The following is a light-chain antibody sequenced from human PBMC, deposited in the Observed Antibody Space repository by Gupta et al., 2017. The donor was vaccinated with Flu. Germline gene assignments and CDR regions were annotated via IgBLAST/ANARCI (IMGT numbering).Light chain of an antibody. CDR2: EVI. CDR3: SSDTSSNSLE. J-gene: IGLJ3*02. CDR1: SSDVGGYNY. V-gene: IGLV2-14*01. Sequence: QSALTQPASVSGSPGQSITISCTGPSSDVGGYNYVSWYQHHPGKAPKLMIYEVINRPSGVANRFSGSNAGNTASLTISGRQAEDEAYYYGSSDTSSNSLEFGGGTKLTVL.